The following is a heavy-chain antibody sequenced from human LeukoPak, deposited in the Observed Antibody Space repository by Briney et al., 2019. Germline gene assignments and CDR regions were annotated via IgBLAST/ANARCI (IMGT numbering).Heavy chain of an antibody. CDR3: AKVASSSWYWYYYYYMDV. CDR1: GFTFSSYG. CDR2: IWYDGSNK. V-gene: IGHV3-33*06. Sequence: GGSLRLSCAASGFTFSSYGMHWVRQAPGKGLEWVAVIWYDGSNKYYADSVKGRFTISRDNSKNTLYLQMNSLRAEDTAVYYCAKVASSSWYWYYYYYMDVWGKGTTVTVSS. D-gene: IGHD6-13*01. J-gene: IGHJ6*03.